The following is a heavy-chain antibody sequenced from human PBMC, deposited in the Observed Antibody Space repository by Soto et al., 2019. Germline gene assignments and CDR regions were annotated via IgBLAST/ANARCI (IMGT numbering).Heavy chain of an antibody. CDR3: ARLKYYYGSASDYTY. Sequence: VFLLHSRTASGFTIINNDMSWVLQAPGKGLEWVSVIYSGGSTYYADSVKGRFTISRDNSKNTLYLQMNSLRAEDTAVYYCARLKYYYGSASDYTYLGQGTLVTVSS. V-gene: IGHV3-53*01. J-gene: IGHJ4*02. CDR1: GFTIINND. CDR2: IYSGGST. D-gene: IGHD3-10*01.